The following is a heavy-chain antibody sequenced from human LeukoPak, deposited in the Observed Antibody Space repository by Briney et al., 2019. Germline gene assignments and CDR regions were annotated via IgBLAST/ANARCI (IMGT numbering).Heavy chain of an antibody. J-gene: IGHJ4*02. V-gene: IGHV3-48*04. Sequence: GGSLRLSCAASGFTFSMYSMNWVRQAPGKGLEWVSYISRIGSTIYYADSVKGRFTISRDNAKNSLYLQMNSLRAEDTAVYYCARTYDAVGFFDYWGQGTLVTVSS. D-gene: IGHD3-3*01. CDR3: ARTYDAVGFFDY. CDR1: GFTFSMYS. CDR2: ISRIGSTI.